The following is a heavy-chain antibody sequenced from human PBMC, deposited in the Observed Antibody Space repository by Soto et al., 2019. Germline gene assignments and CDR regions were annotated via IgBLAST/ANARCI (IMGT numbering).Heavy chain of an antibody. J-gene: IGHJ6*02. Sequence: GGSLRLSCAASGFTFSSYWMGWVRQAPGKGLEWVANIKQDGSEKYYVDSVKGRFTISRDNAKNSLYLQMNSLRAEDTAVYYCARDPIVLMVYAPRDYYYYYGMDVWGQGTTVTVSS. V-gene: IGHV3-7*01. CDR1: GFTFSSYW. CDR3: ARDPIVLMVYAPRDYYYYYGMDV. CDR2: IKQDGSEK. D-gene: IGHD2-8*01.